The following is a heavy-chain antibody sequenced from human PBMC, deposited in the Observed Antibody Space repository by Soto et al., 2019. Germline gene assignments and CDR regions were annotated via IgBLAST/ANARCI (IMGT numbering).Heavy chain of an antibody. Sequence: PGGSLRLSCTGSGFPFANFLMSWFRQAPGKGLEWVGFIRSQPYGGTTQYAASVRGRFTISRDDSKGNAYLQMNSLKSEDSGVYYCIGSFQSWGQGTLVTVSS. CDR3: IGSFQS. CDR1: GFPFANFL. CDR2: IRSQPYGGTT. D-gene: IGHD3-10*01. J-gene: IGHJ1*01. V-gene: IGHV3-49*03.